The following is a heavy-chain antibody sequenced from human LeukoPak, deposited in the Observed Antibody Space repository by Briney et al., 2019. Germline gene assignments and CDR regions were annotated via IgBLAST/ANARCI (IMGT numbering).Heavy chain of an antibody. J-gene: IGHJ4*02. Sequence: ASVKVSCKASGYTFSNYDINWVRQATGQGLEWMGWMNPNSGNAGYAQKFQGRITITRNTSISTAYMELSSLRSEDTAVYYCASDGVVRGVQWGQGTLVTVSS. CDR1: GYTFSNYD. CDR3: ASDGVVRGVQ. CDR2: MNPNSGNA. D-gene: IGHD3-10*01. V-gene: IGHV1-8*03.